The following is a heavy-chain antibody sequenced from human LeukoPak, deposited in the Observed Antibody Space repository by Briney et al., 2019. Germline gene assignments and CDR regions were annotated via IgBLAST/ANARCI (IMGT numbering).Heavy chain of an antibody. CDR3: ARGGGIAAAGFDY. J-gene: IGHJ4*02. V-gene: IGHV3-66*01. CDR2: IYSGVST. D-gene: IGHD6-13*01. CDR1: GFTVSSNY. Sequence: PGGSLRLSCAASGFTVSSNYMSWVRQAPGKGLEWVSVIYSGVSTYYADSVKGRFTISRDNSKNTLYLQMNSLRAEDTAVYYCARGGGIAAAGFDYWGQGTLVTVSS.